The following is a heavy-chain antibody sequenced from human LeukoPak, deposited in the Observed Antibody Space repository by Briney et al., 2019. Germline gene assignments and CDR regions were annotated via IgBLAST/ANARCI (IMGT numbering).Heavy chain of an antibody. CDR3: ARDTTIFGVGDHDY. D-gene: IGHD3-3*01. CDR1: GGSISSSSYY. J-gene: IGHJ4*02. CDR2: IYYSGST. V-gene: IGHV4-39*07. Sequence: SETLSLTCTVSGGSISSSSYYWGWIRQPPGKGLEWIGSIYYSGSTYYNPSLKSRVTISVDTSKNQFSLKLSSVTAADTAVYYCARDTTIFGVGDHDYWGQGTLVTVSS.